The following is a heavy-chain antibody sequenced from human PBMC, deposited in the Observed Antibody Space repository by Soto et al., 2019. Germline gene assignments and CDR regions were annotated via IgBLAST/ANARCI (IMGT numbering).Heavy chain of an antibody. CDR2: IYWDEYK. CDR1: GFSLSTSGVG. J-gene: IGHJ6*02. CDR3: AYLPCSGGSCYWFSFSGMDV. Sequence: QITLKESGPTLVKPTQTLTLTCTFSGFSLSTSGVGVAWIRQPPGKALEWLALIYWDEYKRYRPSLESRLTITKDTSKNQVVRTMTNMDSVYTATYYYAYLPCSGGSCYWFSFSGMDVWGQGTTVTVSS. D-gene: IGHD2-15*01. V-gene: IGHV2-5*02.